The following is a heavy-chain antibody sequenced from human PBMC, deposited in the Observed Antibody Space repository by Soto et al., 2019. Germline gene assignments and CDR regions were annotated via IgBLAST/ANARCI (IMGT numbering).Heavy chain of an antibody. V-gene: IGHV3-23*01. CDR3: AREAGPDRWFDP. D-gene: IGHD6-19*01. CDR1: GFPFVNFA. J-gene: IGHJ5*02. Sequence: GGSLRLSCAASGFPFVNFAMSWVRQAPGKGLEWVSSIDRSGDITFYAGSVKDRFSISRDNSRNTLFLLMNNLRADDSAMYYCAREAGPDRWFDPWGQGTLVTVSS. CDR2: IDRSGDIT.